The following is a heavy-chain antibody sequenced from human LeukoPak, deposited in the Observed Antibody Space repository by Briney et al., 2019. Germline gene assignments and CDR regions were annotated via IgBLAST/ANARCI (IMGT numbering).Heavy chain of an antibody. D-gene: IGHD3-10*01. CDR3: TRDGVEWFGELLEFDY. V-gene: IGHV1-18*01. J-gene: IGHJ4*02. Sequence: ASVKVSCKASGYTFTSYGISWVRQAPGQGLEWMGWISAYNGNTNYAQKLQGRVTMTTDTSTSTAYMELRSLRSDDTAVYYCTRDGVEWFGELLEFDYWGQGTLVTVSS. CDR2: ISAYNGNT. CDR1: GYTFTSYG.